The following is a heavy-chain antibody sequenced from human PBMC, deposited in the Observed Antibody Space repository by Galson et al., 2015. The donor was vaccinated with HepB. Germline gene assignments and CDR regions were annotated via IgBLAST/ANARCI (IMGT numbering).Heavy chain of an antibody. Sequence: SLRLSCAASGFTFSRYWTSWVRQAPGKGLEWVANIKEDGSAKYYVDSVKGRFTISRDNAKNSLYLQMNSLRAEDTAVYYCARLPFSSGYYPSRDHWGQGTLVTVSS. CDR2: IKEDGSAK. V-gene: IGHV3-7*01. D-gene: IGHD3-22*01. CDR3: ARLPFSSGYYPSRDH. J-gene: IGHJ4*02. CDR1: GFTFSRYW.